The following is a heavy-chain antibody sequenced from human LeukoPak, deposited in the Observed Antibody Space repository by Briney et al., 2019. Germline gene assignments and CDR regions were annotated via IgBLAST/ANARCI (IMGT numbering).Heavy chain of an antibody. CDR3: ARAATVGTTRPGTHFDY. CDR2: MSGSSSYI. CDR1: GFTFSSYN. Sequence: GGSLRLSCAAYGFTFSSYNMNWVRQAPGKGLKWVLSMSGSSSYIYFADSAKGRFCISRDNAKNSLYLAMNSLRAEYTAVYYCARAATVGTTRPGTHFDYWGQGTLVTVSS. V-gene: IGHV3-21*01. J-gene: IGHJ4*02. D-gene: IGHD1-26*01.